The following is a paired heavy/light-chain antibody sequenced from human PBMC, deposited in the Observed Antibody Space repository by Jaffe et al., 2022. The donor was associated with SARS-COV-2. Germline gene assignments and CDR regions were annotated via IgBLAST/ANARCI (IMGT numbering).Heavy chain of an antibody. Sequence: QVQLVQSGAEVKKPGASVKVSCKASGYTFTSYYMHWVRQAPGQGLEWMGIINPSGGSTSYAQKFQGRVTMARDTSTSTVYMELSSLRSEDTDVYYCARAGGEGSGSYYNLGYWGQGTLVTVSS. CDR3: ARAGGEGSGSYYNLGY. CDR1: GYTFTSYY. V-gene: IGHV1-46*01. J-gene: IGHJ4*02. D-gene: IGHD3-10*01. CDR2: INPSGGST.
Light chain of an antibody. CDR2: ATS. CDR1: QSINSY. V-gene: IGKV1-39*01. Sequence: DIQMTQSPSSLSASVGDRVTITCRASQSINSYLSWYQQKPGKAPNLLIYATSSLQSGVPSRFSGSGSGTDFTLTISSLQPEDFATYYCQQSYNTPLTFGGGTKVEIK. J-gene: IGKJ4*01. CDR3: QQSYNTPLT.